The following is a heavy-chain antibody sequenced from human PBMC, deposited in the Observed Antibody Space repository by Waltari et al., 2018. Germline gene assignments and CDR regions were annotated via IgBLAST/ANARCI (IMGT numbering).Heavy chain of an antibody. J-gene: IGHJ1*01. V-gene: IGHV5-51*01. CDR3: ASMLAAAGPAEGDEYFQH. D-gene: IGHD6-13*01. Sequence: EVQLVQSGAEVKKPGESLKISCKGSGYSFTSYWIGWVRQMPGKGLEWMGIIYPGDSDTRYSPSFQGQVTISADKSISTAYLQWSSLKASDTAMYYCASMLAAAGPAEGDEYFQHWGQGTLVTVSS. CDR2: IYPGDSDT. CDR1: GYSFTSYW.